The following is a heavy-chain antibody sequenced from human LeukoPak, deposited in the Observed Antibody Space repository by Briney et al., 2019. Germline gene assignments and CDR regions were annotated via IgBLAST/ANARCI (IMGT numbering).Heavy chain of an antibody. CDR2: ISSGSSTI. J-gene: IGHJ4*02. CDR1: GFTFSTYS. V-gene: IGHV3-48*01. Sequence: GGSLRLSCAASGFTFSTYSMNWVRQTPGKGLEWVSYISSGSSTIYYADSVKGRFTISGDNSKNTLYLQMNSLRAEDTAVYYCAKDQLRIAAAGTGIFDYWGQGTLVTVSS. D-gene: IGHD6-13*01. CDR3: AKDQLRIAAAGTGIFDY.